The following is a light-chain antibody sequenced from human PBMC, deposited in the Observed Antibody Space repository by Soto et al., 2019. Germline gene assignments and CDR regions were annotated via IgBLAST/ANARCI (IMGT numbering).Light chain of an antibody. CDR3: AAWDGSLSGWV. Sequence: SVLTQPPSASGTPGQRVTISCSGSSSNIGNNYVYWYHQLPGTAPKLLIYTDNQRPSGVPDRFSGSKSGTSASLAISGLRSEDAADYYCAAWDGSLSGWVFGGGPKVTVL. CDR2: TDN. V-gene: IGLV1-47*02. J-gene: IGLJ3*02. CDR1: SSNIGNNY.